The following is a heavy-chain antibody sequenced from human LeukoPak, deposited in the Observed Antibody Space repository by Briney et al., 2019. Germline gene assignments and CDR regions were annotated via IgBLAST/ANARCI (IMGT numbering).Heavy chain of an antibody. CDR2: INTDGSST. V-gene: IGHV3-74*01. CDR1: GFTFSSYW. J-gene: IGHJ4*02. D-gene: IGHD3-3*01. Sequence: GGSLRLSCAASGFTFSSYWMHWVRQAPGKGLVWVSRINTDGSSTSYADSVKGRFTISRDNAKNTLYLQMNSLRAEDTAVYYCARVSRMYYDFWSGAHFDYWGQGTLVTVSS. CDR3: ARVSRMYYDFWSGAHFDY.